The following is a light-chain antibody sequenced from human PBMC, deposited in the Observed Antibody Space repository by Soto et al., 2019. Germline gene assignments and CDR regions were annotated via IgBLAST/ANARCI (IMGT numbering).Light chain of an antibody. V-gene: IGKV3-20*01. CDR3: QQYGASPAT. Sequence: EIVLTQSPGTLSLSPGEGATLSCRASQSVSSNYLAWYQQKPGQAPRLLIYGVSSRATGISDRFSGSGSGTDFTLTISRLEPEDFAVYYCQQYGASPATFGQGTKVDIK. CDR2: GVS. J-gene: IGKJ1*01. CDR1: QSVSSNY.